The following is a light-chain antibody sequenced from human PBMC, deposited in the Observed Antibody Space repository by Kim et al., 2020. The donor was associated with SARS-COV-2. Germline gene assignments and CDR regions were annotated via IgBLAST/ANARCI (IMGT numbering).Light chain of an antibody. Sequence: RATINCKSSQSVLYSSNNKNYLAWYQQKPGQPPELLIYWASTRESGVPDRVRGSGSGTAFTLTISSLRAEDVAVYYCQQYYSTPYTFGQGTKLEI. V-gene: IGKV4-1*01. CDR3: QQYYSTPYT. J-gene: IGKJ2*01. CDR2: WAS. CDR1: QSVLYSSNNKNY.